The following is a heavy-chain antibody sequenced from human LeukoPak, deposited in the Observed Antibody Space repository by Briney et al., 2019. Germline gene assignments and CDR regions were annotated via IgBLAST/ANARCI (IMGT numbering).Heavy chain of an antibody. Sequence: PGGSLRLSCAASGFIFSNYWMSWVRQAPGRGLEWVANLNQDGTEEYSVDSVKGRFTFSRDNDKNSVYLQMNSLRAEDTAVYYCARGDYGESLTYYYYFMDVWGKGTTVTVSS. CDR1: GFIFSNYW. J-gene: IGHJ6*03. CDR3: ARGDYGESLTYYYYFMDV. D-gene: IGHD4-17*01. V-gene: IGHV3-7*01. CDR2: LNQDGTEE.